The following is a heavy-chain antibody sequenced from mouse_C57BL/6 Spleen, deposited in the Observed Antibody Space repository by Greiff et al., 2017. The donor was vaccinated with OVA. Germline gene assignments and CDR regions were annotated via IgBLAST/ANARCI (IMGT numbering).Heavy chain of an antibody. CDR3: AREGWSWYFDV. CDR1: GFTFSDYG. V-gene: IGHV5-17*01. D-gene: IGHD2-3*01. CDR2: ISSGSSTI. J-gene: IGHJ1*03. Sequence: EVMLVESGGGLVKPGGSLKLSCAASGFTFSDYGMHWVRQAPEKGLEWVAYISSGSSTIYYADTVKGRFTISRDNAKNTLFRQMTSLRSEDTAMYYCAREGWSWYFDVWGTGTTVTVSS.